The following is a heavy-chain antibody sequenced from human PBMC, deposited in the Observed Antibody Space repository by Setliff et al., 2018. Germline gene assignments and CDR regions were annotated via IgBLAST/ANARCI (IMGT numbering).Heavy chain of an antibody. J-gene: IGHJ5*02. V-gene: IGHV4-59*08. CDR3: ARHVLGQQLVYNWFDP. CDR1: GGSISSHY. D-gene: IGHD6-13*01. Sequence: KTSETLSLTCTVSGGSISSHYWSWIRQPPGRGLELIGSIFYGGSTYYNPSLKSRVTISVDTSKNQFSLKLISVTAADTAVYYCARHVLGQQLVYNWFDPWGQGTLVTVSS. CDR2: IFYGGST.